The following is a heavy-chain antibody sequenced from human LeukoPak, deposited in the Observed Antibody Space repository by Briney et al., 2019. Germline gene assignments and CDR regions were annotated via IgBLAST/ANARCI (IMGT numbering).Heavy chain of an antibody. CDR1: GGSISSYY. V-gene: IGHV4-59*12. D-gene: IGHD3-10*01. CDR3: ARDFGSRHFDY. J-gene: IGHJ4*02. CDR2: IYYSGIT. Sequence: KPSETLSLTCTVSGGSISSYYWSWIRQPPGKGLEWMGYIYYSGITNYNPSLKSRVTISVDTSKNQFSLKLSSVTAADTAVYYCARDFGSRHFDYWGQGTLVTVSS.